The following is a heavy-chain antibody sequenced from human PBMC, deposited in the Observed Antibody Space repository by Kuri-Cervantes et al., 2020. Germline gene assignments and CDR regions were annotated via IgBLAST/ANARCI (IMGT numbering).Heavy chain of an antibody. Sequence: SETLSLTCTVSGGSVSSGDYYWSWIRQPPGKGLEWIGCIYSSGSTNYNPSLKSRVTISVDKSKNQFSLKVNSVTAADTAVYYCARDAHGDNSWYYFDSWGQGTLVTVSS. CDR3: ARDAHGDNSWYYFDS. V-gene: IGHV4-61*08. D-gene: IGHD6-13*01. CDR2: IYSSGST. J-gene: IGHJ4*02. CDR1: GGSVSSGDYY.